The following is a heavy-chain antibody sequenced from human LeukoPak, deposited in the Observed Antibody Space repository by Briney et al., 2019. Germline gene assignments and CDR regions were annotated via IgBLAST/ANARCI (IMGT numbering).Heavy chain of an antibody. CDR1: GGSISSSSYY. Sequence: PSETLSLTCTVSGGSISSSSYYWGWIRQPPGKGLEWIGSIYYSGSTYYNPSLKSRVTISVDTSKNQFSLKLSSVTAADTAVYYCARPRGSGSYYATYFDYWGQGTLVTVSS. V-gene: IGHV4-39*01. J-gene: IGHJ4*02. CDR2: IYYSGST. CDR3: ARPRGSGSYYATYFDY. D-gene: IGHD3-10*01.